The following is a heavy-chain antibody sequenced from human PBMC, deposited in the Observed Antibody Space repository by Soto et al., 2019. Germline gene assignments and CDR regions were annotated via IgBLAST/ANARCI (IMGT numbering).Heavy chain of an antibody. CDR2: ISSGSSYI. D-gene: IGHD1-26*01. J-gene: IGHJ4*02. Sequence: EVQLVESGGGLVKPGGSLRLSCAASGFTFSSYSMNWVRKSPGQGLEWVSSISSGSSYIYYADSVKGRFTISRDNAKNSLYLQMNSLRAEDTAVYYCARVQPAMWERFQIDYWGQGTLVTVSS. CDR3: ARVQPAMWERFQIDY. V-gene: IGHV3-21*01. CDR1: GFTFSSYS.